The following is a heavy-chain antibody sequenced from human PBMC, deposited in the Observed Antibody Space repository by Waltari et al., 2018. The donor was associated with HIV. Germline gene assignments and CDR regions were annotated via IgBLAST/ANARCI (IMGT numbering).Heavy chain of an antibody. Sequence: QVPLVQSGAEVKKPGASVKVSCKASGYTFTSYDINWVRQATGQGLEWMGWMNPNSGNTGYAQKFQGRVTMTRNTSISTAYMELSSLRSEDTAVYYCARAYDYSTPIKYNWFDPWGQGTLVTVSS. V-gene: IGHV1-8*01. CDR3: ARAYDYSTPIKYNWFDP. CDR2: MNPNSGNT. D-gene: IGHD4-4*01. J-gene: IGHJ5*02. CDR1: GYTFTSYD.